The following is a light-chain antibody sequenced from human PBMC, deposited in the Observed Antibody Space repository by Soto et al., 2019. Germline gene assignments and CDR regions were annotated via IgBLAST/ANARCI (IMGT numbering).Light chain of an antibody. CDR3: QKYDSAPLT. CDR1: QGIGSY. Sequence: MQMTQSPSSLAASVGDRITITCRASQGIGSYLAWYQQKPGGVPKLLIYAASTLQSGVPSRFSGSGSASGSGTEFTLTISSLQPEDVATYYCQKYDSAPLTFGGGTKVEI. V-gene: IGKV1-27*01. CDR2: AAS. J-gene: IGKJ4*01.